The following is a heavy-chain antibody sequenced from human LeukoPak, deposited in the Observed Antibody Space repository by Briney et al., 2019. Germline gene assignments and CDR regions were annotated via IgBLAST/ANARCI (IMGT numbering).Heavy chain of an antibody. CDR2: INQDGRKE. V-gene: IGHV3-7*03. J-gene: IGHJ3*01. CDR3: ARDTSPYCGDDCYFDAFDL. Sequence: GGSLRLSCVASEFTFGRYWMTWVRQAPGKGLEWVANINQDGRKEHYVDSVRGRFTISRDNAKNFLYLQMNSLRAEDTAVYFCARDTSPYCGDDCYFDAFDLWGQGTMVTASS. D-gene: IGHD2-21*02. CDR1: EFTFGRYW.